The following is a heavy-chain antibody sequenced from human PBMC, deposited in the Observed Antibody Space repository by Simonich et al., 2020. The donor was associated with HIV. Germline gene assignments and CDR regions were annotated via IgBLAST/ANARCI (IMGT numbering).Heavy chain of an antibody. J-gene: IGHJ4*02. Sequence: QVQLQQWGAGLLKPSETLSLTCAVYGGSFSGYYWSWIRQPPGKGLGWIGEINHSEITNNKSSLNSRATISVDKSKNQFSLKLSSVTAADTAIYYCARRDRELILYFDYWGQGNLVTVSS. CDR1: GGSFSGYY. V-gene: IGHV4-34*04. CDR2: INHSEIT. CDR3: ARRDRELILYFDY. D-gene: IGHD3-3*01.